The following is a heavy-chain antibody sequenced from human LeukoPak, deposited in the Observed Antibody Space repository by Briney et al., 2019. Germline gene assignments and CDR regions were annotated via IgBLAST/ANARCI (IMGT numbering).Heavy chain of an antibody. CDR3: ARQPTGSGRTNGVDV. CDR1: GGSISSHY. Sequence: SETLSLTCTVSGGSISSHYWSWIRQPPGKGLEWIGYIYYSGSTNYNPSLKSRVTISVDTSKNQFSLKLSSVTAADTAVYYCARQPTGSGRTNGVDVWGQGTTVTVSS. V-gene: IGHV4-59*11. D-gene: IGHD3-10*01. J-gene: IGHJ6*02. CDR2: IYYSGST.